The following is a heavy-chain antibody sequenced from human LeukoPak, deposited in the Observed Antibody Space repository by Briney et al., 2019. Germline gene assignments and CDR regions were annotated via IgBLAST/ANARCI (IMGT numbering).Heavy chain of an antibody. CDR1: GFTFSSYG. Sequence: PGRSLRLSCAASGFTFSSYGMHWVRQAPGKGLEWVAIIWYDGNNKFYADSVKGRFTISRDNSKNTLYLQMNSLRAEDTAVYYCARAVYYSNYLGYWGQGTLVTVSS. D-gene: IGHD3-10*01. J-gene: IGHJ4*01. V-gene: IGHV3-33*01. CDR2: IWYDGNNK. CDR3: ARAVYYSNYLGY.